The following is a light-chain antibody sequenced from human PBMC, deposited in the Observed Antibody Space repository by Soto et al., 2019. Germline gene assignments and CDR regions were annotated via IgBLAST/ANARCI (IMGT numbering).Light chain of an antibody. CDR3: QQYGSSPRT. J-gene: IGKJ2*01. V-gene: IGKV3-20*01. CDR1: QSVSSSY. CDR2: GAS. Sequence: EIVLTQSPGTLSLSPGERATLSCRASQSVSSSYLAWYQQKPDQAPRLLIYGASARATGIPDRFSGSGSGTDFTLTISRLEPEDFAVYYCQQYGSSPRTFGPGTKLEIK.